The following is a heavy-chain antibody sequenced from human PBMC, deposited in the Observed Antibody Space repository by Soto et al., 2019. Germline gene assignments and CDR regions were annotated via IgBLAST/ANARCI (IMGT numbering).Heavy chain of an antibody. CDR3: ARESEDLTSNFDY. CDR2: ISSTTNYI. Sequence: PGGSLRLSCAASGFTFTRYSMNWVRQAPGKGLEWVSSISSTTNYIYYADSMKGRFTVSRDNAKNSVYLEMNSLSAEDTALYYYARESEDLTSNFDYWGQGTLVTVSS. J-gene: IGHJ4*02. V-gene: IGHV3-21*01. CDR1: GFTFTRYS.